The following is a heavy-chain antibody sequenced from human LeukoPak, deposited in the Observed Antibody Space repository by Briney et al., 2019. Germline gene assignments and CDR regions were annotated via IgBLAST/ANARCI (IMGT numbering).Heavy chain of an antibody. CDR3: ARDGLRIAGGDY. CDR2: IKQDGSEK. Sequence: GGSLRLSCAASGFTFSSYAMHWVRQAPGKGLEWVANIKQDGSEKYYVDSVKGRFTISRDNAKNSLYLRMNSLRAEDTAVYYCARDGLRIAGGDYWGQGTLVTVSS. J-gene: IGHJ4*02. D-gene: IGHD6-13*01. V-gene: IGHV3-7*01. CDR1: GFTFSSYA.